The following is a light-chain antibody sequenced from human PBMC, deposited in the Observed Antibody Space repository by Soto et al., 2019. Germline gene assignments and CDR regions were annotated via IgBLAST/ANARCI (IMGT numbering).Light chain of an antibody. V-gene: IGKV3D-15*01. CDR3: QQYSDWVWT. J-gene: IGKJ1*01. CDR1: QSVSNN. Sequence: DIGMTQSPDSLAVSLGERATLSCRASQSVSNNYLAWYQQKPGQAPRLLIYGASNRATGIPDRFSGSGSGTEFTLTISSLQSEDFAVYYCQQYSDWVWTLGRGTKVDIK. CDR2: GAS.